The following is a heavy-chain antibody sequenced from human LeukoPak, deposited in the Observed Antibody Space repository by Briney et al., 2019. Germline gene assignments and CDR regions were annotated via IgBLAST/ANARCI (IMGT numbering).Heavy chain of an antibody. CDR2: IYYSGST. V-gene: IGHV4-61*01. Sequence: PSETLSLTCTVSGGSVSSGSYYWSWIRQPPGKGLEWIGYIYYSGSTNYNPSLKSRVTISVDTSKNQFSLKLSSVTAADTAVYYCARVGYGSGPHDAFDIWGQGTMVTVSS. CDR1: GGSVSSGSYY. J-gene: IGHJ3*02. CDR3: ARVGYGSGPHDAFDI. D-gene: IGHD3-10*01.